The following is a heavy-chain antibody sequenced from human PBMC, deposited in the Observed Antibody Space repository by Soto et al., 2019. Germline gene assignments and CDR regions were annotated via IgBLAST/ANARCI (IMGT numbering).Heavy chain of an antibody. CDR1: GGSISDYY. V-gene: IGHV4-59*12. J-gene: IGHJ5*02. D-gene: IGHD2-2*01. CDR2: VNDRWGS. Sequence: SETLSLTCTVSGGSISDYYWAWIRLPPGKGLEWIGYVNDRWGSHYNPSLKSRVAISLDTSKNQFSLKMTSVTAADTAVYYCARVPDRWGQGTLVTVSS. CDR3: ARVPDR.